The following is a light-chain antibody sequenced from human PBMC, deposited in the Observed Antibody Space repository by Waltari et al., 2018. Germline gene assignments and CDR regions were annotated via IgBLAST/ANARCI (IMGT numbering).Light chain of an antibody. Sequence: QAALTQPRSVSGSPGQSVTISCTGTSRDIGGYNYVSWYQQHPGKAPKVMIYEVSKRPSVVSVRFSGAKSCNTASLTISGLQAEDEADYYCYSYAGDYIYIFGVGTRLTVL. CDR2: EVS. CDR3: YSYAGDYIYI. J-gene: IGLJ1*01. V-gene: IGLV2-11*01. CDR1: SRDIGGYNY.